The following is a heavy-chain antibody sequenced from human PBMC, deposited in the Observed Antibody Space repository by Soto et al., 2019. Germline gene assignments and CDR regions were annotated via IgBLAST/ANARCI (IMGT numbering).Heavy chain of an antibody. CDR3: ARGVAFLDY. J-gene: IGHJ4*02. Sequence: ASVKVSCKASGYTFSSYAIHWVRQAPGQGLEWMGWIHAGNGNTKYSQSFQGRVTISRDTSATTAYMELNSLRSEDTAVYYCARGVAFLDYWGQGTLVTVS. CDR2: IHAGNGNT. D-gene: IGHD2-15*01. V-gene: IGHV1-3*01. CDR1: GYTFSSYA.